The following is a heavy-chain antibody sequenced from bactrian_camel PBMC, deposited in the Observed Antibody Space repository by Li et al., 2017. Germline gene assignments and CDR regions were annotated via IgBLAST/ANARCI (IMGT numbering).Heavy chain of an antibody. CDR3: AEGRGSRGEHCYSLNY. CDR1: QSSYC. D-gene: IGHD6*01. CDR2: IDRTSTP. Sequence: HVQLVESGGGSAQAGESLTLSCVYGQSSYCMGWFRQVPGKEREGVAVIDRTSTPTYIDSVRGRFTISRDSAKNAVYLQMNNLQPEDTATYYCAEGRGSRGEHCYSLNYWGQGTQVTVS. V-gene: IGHV3S53*01. J-gene: IGHJ4*01.